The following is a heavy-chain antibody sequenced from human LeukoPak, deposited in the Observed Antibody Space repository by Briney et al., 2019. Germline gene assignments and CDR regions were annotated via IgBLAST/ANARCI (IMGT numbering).Heavy chain of an antibody. V-gene: IGHV4-38-2*01. D-gene: IGHD4/OR15-4a*01. J-gene: IGHJ2*01. Sequence: PSETLSLTCAVSGYSISSGHYWGWIRQPPGKGLEWIGSIYHSGSTYNPSLKSRVTISVDTSKNQFSLKLSSVTAADTAVYYCARSNLGSNWYFDLWGRGTLVTVSS. CDR2: IYHSGST. CDR3: ARSNLGSNWYFDL. CDR1: GYSISSGHY.